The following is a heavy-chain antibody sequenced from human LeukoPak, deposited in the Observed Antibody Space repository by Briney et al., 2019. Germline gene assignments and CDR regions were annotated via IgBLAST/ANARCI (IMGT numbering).Heavy chain of an antibody. CDR2: ISGSGGST. Sequence: QPGRSLRLSCAASGFTFSSYAMSWVRQAPGKGLEWVSAISGSGGSTYYADSVKGRFTVSRDNAKNSLYLQLNSLRAEDTAVYYCARDRHSSVDYWGQGTLVTVSS. V-gene: IGHV3-23*01. D-gene: IGHD3-22*01. CDR1: GFTFSSYA. J-gene: IGHJ4*02. CDR3: ARDRHSSVDY.